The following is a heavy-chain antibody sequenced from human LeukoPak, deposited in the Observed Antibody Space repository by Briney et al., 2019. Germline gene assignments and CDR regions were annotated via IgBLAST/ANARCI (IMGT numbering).Heavy chain of an antibody. CDR2: IYSGGST. J-gene: IGHJ6*02. Sequence: GGSLRLSCAASGFTFSDYTINWVRQAPGKGLEWVSVIYSGGSTYYADSVKGRFTISRDNSKNTLYLQMNSLRAEDTAVYYCASTRRKVAATGAYYYGMDVWGQGTTVTVSS. D-gene: IGHD2-15*01. CDR1: GFTFSDYT. CDR3: ASTRRKVAATGAYYYGMDV. V-gene: IGHV3-53*01.